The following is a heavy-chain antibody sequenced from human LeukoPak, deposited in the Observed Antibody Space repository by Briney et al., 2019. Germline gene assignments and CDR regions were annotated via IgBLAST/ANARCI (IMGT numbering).Heavy chain of an antibody. CDR2: IIPIFGTA. D-gene: IGHD1-26*01. Sequence: ASVKVSCKASGGTFSSYAISWVRQAPEQGLEWMGGIIPIFGTANYAQKFQGRVTITADKSTSTAYMELRSLRSDDTAVYYCARRSGSYYVALYYFDYWGQGTLVTVSS. CDR3: ARRSGSYYVALYYFDY. V-gene: IGHV1-69*06. J-gene: IGHJ4*02. CDR1: GGTFSSYA.